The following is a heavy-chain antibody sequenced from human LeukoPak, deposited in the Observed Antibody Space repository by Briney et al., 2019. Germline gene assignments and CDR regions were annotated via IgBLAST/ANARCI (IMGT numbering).Heavy chain of an antibody. CDR1: GGSITSSSYY. J-gene: IGHJ4*02. CDR2: IYYSGST. CDR3: ARGYCSGGDCYFDY. D-gene: IGHD2-15*01. V-gene: IGHV4-39*01. Sequence: SETLSLTCTVSGGSITSSSYYWGWIHQPPGKGLEWIGIIYYSGSTYDNPSLKSRVTISVDTSKNQFSLKLSSVTAADTAVYYCARGYCSGGDCYFDYWGQGTLVTVSS.